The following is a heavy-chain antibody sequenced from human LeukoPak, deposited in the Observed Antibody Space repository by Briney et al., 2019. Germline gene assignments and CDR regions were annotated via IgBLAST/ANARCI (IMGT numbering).Heavy chain of an antibody. CDR2: MKRDGSEV. CDR3: TRYTEYYFDY. J-gene: IGHJ4*01. CDR1: GFTFSTYW. Sequence: GGSLRLSCAASGFTFSTYWMTWVRQAPGKGLEWVANMKRDGSEVYYANSVKGHFTISRDNAKNSLYLQMHTLRAEDTRDYCCTRYTEYYFDYSGHGTLGNVSS. V-gene: IGHV3-7*01. D-gene: IGHD2-2*02.